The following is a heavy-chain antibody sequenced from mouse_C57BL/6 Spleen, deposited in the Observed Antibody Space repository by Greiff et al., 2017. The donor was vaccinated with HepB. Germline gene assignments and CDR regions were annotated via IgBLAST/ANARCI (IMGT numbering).Heavy chain of an antibody. CDR1: GYTFTSYW. Sequence: VHLVESGAELVMPGASVKLSCKASGYTFTSYWMHWVKQRPGQGLEWIGEIDPSDSYTNYNQKFKGKSTLTVDKSSSTAYMQLSSLTSEDSAVYDCARAGTTVAFDYWGQGTTLTVSS. J-gene: IGHJ2*01. D-gene: IGHD1-1*01. V-gene: IGHV1-69*01. CDR3: ARAGTTVAFDY. CDR2: IDPSDSYT.